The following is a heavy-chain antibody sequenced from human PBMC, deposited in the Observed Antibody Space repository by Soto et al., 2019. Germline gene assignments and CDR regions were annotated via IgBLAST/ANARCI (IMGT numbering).Heavy chain of an antibody. V-gene: IGHV3-74*01. D-gene: IGHD3-10*01. CDR3: ARPRLQYNWFDP. Sequence: GGSLRLSCAASGFTFSSYWMHWVRQAPGKGLVWVSRINSDGSSTSYADSVKGRFTISRDNAKNTLYLQMNSLRAEDTAVYYCARPRLQYNWFDPWGQGTLVTVSS. CDR1: GFTFSSYW. J-gene: IGHJ5*02. CDR2: INSDGSST.